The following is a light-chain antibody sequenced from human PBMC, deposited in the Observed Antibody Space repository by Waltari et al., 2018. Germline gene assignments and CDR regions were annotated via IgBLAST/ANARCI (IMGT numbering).Light chain of an antibody. CDR2: KDS. J-gene: IGLJ3*02. V-gene: IGLV3-27*01. CDR3: YSAADNNPWV. Sequence: SYELTQPSSVSVSPGQTARITCSGDVLAKKYARWFQQKPGQAPVLVIYKDSERPSGIPERCSGSSSGTTVTLTISGAQVEGEADYYCYSAADNNPWVFGGGTKLTVL. CDR1: VLAKKY.